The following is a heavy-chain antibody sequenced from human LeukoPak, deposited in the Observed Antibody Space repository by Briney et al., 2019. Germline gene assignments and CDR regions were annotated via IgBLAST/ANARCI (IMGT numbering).Heavy chain of an antibody. J-gene: IGHJ5*02. CDR1: GGSIGSSSYY. V-gene: IGHV4-39*07. CDR2: IYYSGST. CDR3: ARGLRKYNWNYSYWFDP. Sequence: SETLSLTCTVPGGSIGSSSYYWGWIRQPPGKGLEWIGSIYYSGSTYYNPSLKSRVTISVDTSKNQFSLKLSSVTAADTAVYYCARGLRKYNWNYSYWFDPWGQGTLVTVSS. D-gene: IGHD1-7*01.